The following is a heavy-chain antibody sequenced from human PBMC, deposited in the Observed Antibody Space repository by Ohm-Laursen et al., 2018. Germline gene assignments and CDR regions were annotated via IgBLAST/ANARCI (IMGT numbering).Heavy chain of an antibody. CDR1: GFTFSSYA. V-gene: IGHV3-23*01. Sequence: GSLRLSCTASGFTFSSYAMSWVRQGPGKGLEWISRIVGNGGTTYYADSVKGRFTISRDNSKSTLYLQMSSLTAEDTAVYSCARSYYDDGRHSHSAGVDIWGQGTMVTVSS. J-gene: IGHJ3*02. D-gene: IGHD3-22*01. CDR2: IVGNGGTT. CDR3: ARSYYDDGRHSHSAGVDI.